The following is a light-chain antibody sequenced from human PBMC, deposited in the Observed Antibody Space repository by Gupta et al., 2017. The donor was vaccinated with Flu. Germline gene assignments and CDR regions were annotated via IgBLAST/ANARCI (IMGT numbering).Light chain of an antibody. CDR2: RDN. Sequence: SYELTQPLSVSVVLGQTATLTCAGSNVGSQNVNWYQQKPGQAPVLVIFRDNNRPSGIPERVSGSVSGNTATLTISRAQAGDEADYFCQVWASGTVVFGGGTKLTV. CDR3: QVWASGTVV. J-gene: IGLJ2*01. CDR1: NVGSQN. V-gene: IGLV3-9*01.